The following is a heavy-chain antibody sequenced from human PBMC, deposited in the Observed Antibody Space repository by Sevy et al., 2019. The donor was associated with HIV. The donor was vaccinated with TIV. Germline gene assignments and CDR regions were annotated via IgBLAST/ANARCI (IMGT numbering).Heavy chain of an antibody. CDR2: IYYSGST. CDR1: GGSISSRSYY. Sequence: SETLSLTCTVSGGSISSRSYYWGWIRQPPGKGLEWIGSIYYSGSTYYNPSLKSRVTISIDTSKNQFSLKLSSVTAANTAVYYCARRFGGPDAMYYYYGMDVWGQGTTVTVSS. D-gene: IGHD3-10*01. CDR3: ARRFGGPDAMYYYYGMDV. J-gene: IGHJ6*02. V-gene: IGHV4-39*01.